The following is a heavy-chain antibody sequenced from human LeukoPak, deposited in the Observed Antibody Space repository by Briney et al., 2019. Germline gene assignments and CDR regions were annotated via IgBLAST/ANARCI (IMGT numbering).Heavy chain of an antibody. Sequence: PSETLSLTCTVSGGSISSGGYYWSWIRQHPGKGLEWIGYIYYSGNTYYNPSLKSRITISVDTSKNQFSLKLSSVTAADTAVYYCARAYGSSWYLDYWGQGTLVTVSS. D-gene: IGHD6-13*01. CDR3: ARAYGSSWYLDY. CDR2: IYYSGNT. CDR1: GGSISSGGYY. V-gene: IGHV4-31*03. J-gene: IGHJ4*02.